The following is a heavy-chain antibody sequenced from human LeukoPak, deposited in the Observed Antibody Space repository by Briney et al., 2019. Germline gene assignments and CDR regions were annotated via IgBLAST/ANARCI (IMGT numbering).Heavy chain of an antibody. V-gene: IGHV3-33*01. J-gene: IGHJ4*02. Sequence: PGGSLRLSCAASGFTFSSYGMHWVRQAPGKGLEWVAVIWYDGSNIYYAGYVKGRFTISRDISKNTLYLQMDSLRAEDTAIYYCARDWKTNSFDYWGQGTLVTVSS. D-gene: IGHD1-1*01. CDR1: GFTFSSYG. CDR2: IWYDGSNI. CDR3: ARDWKTNSFDY.